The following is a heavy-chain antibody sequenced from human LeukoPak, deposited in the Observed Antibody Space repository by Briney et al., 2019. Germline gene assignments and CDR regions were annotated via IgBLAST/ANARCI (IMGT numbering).Heavy chain of an antibody. V-gene: IGHV3-53*01. D-gene: IGHD5-18*01. CDR1: GFTVSSNH. J-gene: IGHJ4*02. CDR2: IYSGGST. CDR3: ARGMIQLWH. Sequence: QSGGSLRLSGAASGFTVSSNHMSWVRQAPGKGLEWVAAIYSGGSTHYADSVKGRFTVSRDNSKNTLYLQMNSLRAEDTAVYYCARGMIQLWHWGQGTLVTVSS.